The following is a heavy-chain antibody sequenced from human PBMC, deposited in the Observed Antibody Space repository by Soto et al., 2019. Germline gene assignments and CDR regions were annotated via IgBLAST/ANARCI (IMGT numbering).Heavy chain of an antibody. Sequence: QITLKESGPTLVKPTQTLTLTGTFSGFSLNTCGVGVGWIRQSPGKALEWLGLIYWDDDKRYSPSLKTRLTITNHASKNHVVPPMTNIEPLDPATGYCAHTRKILAAFDIWGQGTLVTASS. V-gene: IGHV2-5*02. J-gene: IGHJ3*02. CDR1: GFSLNTCGVG. CDR2: IYWDDDK. CDR3: AHTRKILAAFDI.